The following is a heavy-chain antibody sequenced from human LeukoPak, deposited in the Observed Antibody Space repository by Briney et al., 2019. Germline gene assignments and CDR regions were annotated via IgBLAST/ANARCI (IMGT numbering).Heavy chain of an antibody. CDR1: GFVFSSYG. V-gene: IGHV3-21*01. CDR3: AREFRATDDYGDYGGSS. Sequence: PGGSLRLSCEASGFVFSSYGMHWVRQAPGKGLEWVSSISSSSSYIYYADSVKGRFTISRDNAKNSLYLQMNSLRAEDTAVYYCAREFRATDDYGDYGGSSWGQGTLVTVSS. CDR2: ISSSSSYI. J-gene: IGHJ4*02. D-gene: IGHD4-17*01.